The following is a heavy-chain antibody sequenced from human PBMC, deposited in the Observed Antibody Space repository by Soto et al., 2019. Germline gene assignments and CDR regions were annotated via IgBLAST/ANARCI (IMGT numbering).Heavy chain of an antibody. J-gene: IGHJ6*02. CDR2: IYYGGST. CDR3: ARPFLLGSFNGMDV. CDR1: GGSISSSRYF. D-gene: IGHD3-3*01. V-gene: IGHV4-39*01. Sequence: QLQLQESGPGLVKPSETLSLTCTVSGGSISSSRYFWGWIRQPPGKGLEWIGSIYYGGSTYYNPSLKSRVTISADTSKNQFSLKLSSVTAADTAVYYCARPFLLGSFNGMDVWGQGTTVTVSS.